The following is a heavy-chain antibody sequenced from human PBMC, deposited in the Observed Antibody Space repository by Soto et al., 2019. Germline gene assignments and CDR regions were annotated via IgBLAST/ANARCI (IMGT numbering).Heavy chain of an antibody. V-gene: IGHV1-2*02. CDR1: GYILTGYS. D-gene: IGHD3-10*01. J-gene: IGHJ6*02. CDR2: IDPNSGAT. Sequence: QVYLVQSGAEVRRPGASVKVSCTAFGYILTGYSLHWVRQAPGQGLEWMGWIDPNSGATNSAERFHGRVSMTRDTSISAADLELSSLRSDDTAVYYCARGNGSSPNMELRFGMDVWGQGTTISVSS. CDR3: ARGNGSSPNMELRFGMDV.